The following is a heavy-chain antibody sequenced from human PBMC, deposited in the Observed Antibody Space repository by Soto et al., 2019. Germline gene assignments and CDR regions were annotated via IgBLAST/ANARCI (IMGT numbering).Heavy chain of an antibody. V-gene: IGHV4-39*01. D-gene: IGHD6-13*01. CDR2: IYYSGST. Sequence: SETLSLTCTVSGGSISSSSYYWGWIRQPPGKGLEWIGSIYYSGSTYYNPSLKSRVTISVDTSKNQFSLKLSSVTAADTAVYYCARHDGPYSSSWPNYYYYMDVWGKGTTVTVS. CDR3: ARHDGPYSSSWPNYYYYMDV. CDR1: GGSISSSSYY. J-gene: IGHJ6*03.